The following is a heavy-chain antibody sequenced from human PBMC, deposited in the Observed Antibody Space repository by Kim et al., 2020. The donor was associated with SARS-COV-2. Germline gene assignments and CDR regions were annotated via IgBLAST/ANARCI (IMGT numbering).Heavy chain of an antibody. J-gene: IGHJ4*02. CDR1: GYTFTNYG. D-gene: IGHD3-9*01. CDR2: ISAYKGNT. V-gene: IGHV1-18*01. CDR3: ARDSASPLNILTGPRPHTLDY. Sequence: ASVKVSCKASGYTFTNYGISWVRQAPGQGLEWMGWISAYKGNTKYAQKFQGRVTMTTDTSTSTAYMELRSLRSDDTAVYYCARDSASPLNILTGPRPHTLDYWGQGTLVTVSS.